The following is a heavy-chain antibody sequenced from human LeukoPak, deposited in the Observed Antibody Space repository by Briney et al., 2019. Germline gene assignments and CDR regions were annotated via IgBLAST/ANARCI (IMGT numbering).Heavy chain of an antibody. Sequence: WASVKVSCKASGGTFSSYAISWVRQAPGQGLEWMGGIIPIFGTANYAQKFQGRVTITADESTSTAYMELSSLRSEDTAVYYCARERYCSSTSCQTYYYYGMDVWGKGITVTVSS. CDR2: IIPIFGTA. CDR3: ARERYCSSTSCQTYYYYGMDV. CDR1: GGTFSSYA. V-gene: IGHV1-69*01. J-gene: IGHJ6*04. D-gene: IGHD2-2*01.